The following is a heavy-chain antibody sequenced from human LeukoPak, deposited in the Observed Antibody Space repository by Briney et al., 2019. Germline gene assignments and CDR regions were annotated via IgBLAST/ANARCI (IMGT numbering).Heavy chain of an antibody. CDR3: ARLIKDTTLAY. CDR1: GGSISSSSYY. D-gene: IGHD5-18*01. J-gene: IGHJ4*02. V-gene: IGHV4-39*01. CDR2: MYYSGST. Sequence: PSETLSLTCTDSGGSISSSSYYWGWIRQPPGKGLEWIGSMYYSGSTYYNPSLKSRVTISVDRSKTQFSLKLSSVTAADTAVYYCARLIKDTTLAYWGQGTLVTVSS.